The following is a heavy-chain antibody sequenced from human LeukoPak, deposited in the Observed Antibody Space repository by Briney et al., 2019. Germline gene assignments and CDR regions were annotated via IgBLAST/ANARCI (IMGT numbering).Heavy chain of an antibody. CDR3: ARDYYGSGSWDY. J-gene: IGHJ4*02. Sequence: ASVKVSCKASGGTFSSYAISWVRQAPGQGLEWMGGIIPIFGTANYAQKFQGRVTITADESTSTAYMELSSLRSEDTAVYYCARDYYGSGSWDYWGQGTLVTVSS. CDR1: GGTFSSYA. D-gene: IGHD3-10*01. CDR2: IIPIFGTA. V-gene: IGHV1-69*01.